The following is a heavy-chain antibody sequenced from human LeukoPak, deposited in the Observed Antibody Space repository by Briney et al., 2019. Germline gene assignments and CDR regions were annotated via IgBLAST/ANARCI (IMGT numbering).Heavy chain of an antibody. Sequence: RASVKVSCKTSGYTFSDYYIHWIRQAPGQGLEWVGWINPNSGDTDYAQKLQGRVTMTTDTSTSTAYMELRSLRSDDTAVYYCARNLGKAGAGTGWFDPWGQGTLVTVSS. CDR3: ARNLGKAGAGTGWFDP. V-gene: IGHV1-2*02. D-gene: IGHD6-19*01. J-gene: IGHJ5*02. CDR1: GYTFSDYY. CDR2: INPNSGDT.